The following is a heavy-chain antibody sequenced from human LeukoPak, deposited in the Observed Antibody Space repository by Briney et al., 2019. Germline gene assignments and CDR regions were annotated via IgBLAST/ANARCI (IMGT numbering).Heavy chain of an antibody. J-gene: IGHJ4*02. Sequence: SSETLSLTCTVSGGSISSSSYYWGWIRQPPGKGLEWIGSIYYSGSTYYNPSLKSRVTISVDTSKNQFSLKLSSVTAADTAVYYCARGPSGVVDPHFDYWGQGILVTVSS. CDR1: GGSISSSSYY. D-gene: IGHD2-2*01. CDR3: ARGPSGVVDPHFDY. CDR2: IYYSGST. V-gene: IGHV4-39*01.